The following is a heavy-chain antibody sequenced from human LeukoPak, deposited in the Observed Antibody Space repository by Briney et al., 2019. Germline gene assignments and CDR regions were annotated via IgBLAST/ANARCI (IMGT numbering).Heavy chain of an antibody. V-gene: IGHV4-61*08. CDR1: GGSISSGGYY. CDR2: IHYSGST. J-gene: IGHJ3*02. CDR3: VGAKQWLSFDI. Sequence: PSETLSLTCTVSGGSISSGGYYWNWIRQPPGKGLEWIGYIHYSGSTNYNPSLKSRVTISVDTSKNQFSLKLSSVTAADTAVYYCVGAKQWLSFDIWGQGTMVTVSS. D-gene: IGHD3-22*01.